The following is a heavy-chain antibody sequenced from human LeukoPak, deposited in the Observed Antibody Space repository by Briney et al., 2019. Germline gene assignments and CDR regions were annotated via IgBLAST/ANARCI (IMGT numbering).Heavy chain of an antibody. CDR1: GGTFGNFA. CDR3: ARTWSGSYTNYSNF. Sequence: ASVKVSCKASGGTFGNFAFSWVRQAPGQGLEWMGGIIPLFNTANYAERFQGRVTISADKSTNTTYMELRSLRSEDTAIYFCARTWSGSYTNYSNFWGQGTLVTVSS. CDR2: IIPLFNTA. V-gene: IGHV1-69*06. D-gene: IGHD1-26*01. J-gene: IGHJ4*02.